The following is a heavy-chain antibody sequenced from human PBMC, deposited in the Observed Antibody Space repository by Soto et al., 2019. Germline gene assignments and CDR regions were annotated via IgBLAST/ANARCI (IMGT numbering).Heavy chain of an antibody. J-gene: IGHJ4*02. CDR3: ARDPSERDWNYALPIDY. D-gene: IGHD1-7*01. V-gene: IGHV3-21*01. CDR1: GFTFSSYS. CDR2: ISNSSSYI. Sequence: GGSLRLSCAASGFTFSSYSMNWVRQAPGKGLEWVSSISNSSSYIYYADSVKGRFTISRDNAKNSLYLQMNSLRAEDTAVYYCARDPSERDWNYALPIDYWGQGTLVTVSS.